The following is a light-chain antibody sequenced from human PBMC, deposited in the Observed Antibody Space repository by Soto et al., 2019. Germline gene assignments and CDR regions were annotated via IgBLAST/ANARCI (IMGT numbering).Light chain of an antibody. J-gene: IGLJ2*01. V-gene: IGLV1-44*01. CDR3: AAWDDSPKGPDVV. CDR2: SNN. CDR1: SSNIGSNT. Sequence: QSVLTQPPSASGTPGQRVTISCSGSSSNIGSNTVNWYQQLPGTAPKLLIYSNNQRPSGVPDRFSGSKSGTSASLAISGLQSEEEADYYCAAWDDSPKGPDVVFGGGTKLTVL.